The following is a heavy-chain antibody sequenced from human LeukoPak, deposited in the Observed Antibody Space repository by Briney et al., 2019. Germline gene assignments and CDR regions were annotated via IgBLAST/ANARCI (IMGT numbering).Heavy chain of an antibody. Sequence: SETLSLTCTVSGGSISSSDYYWRWIRQHPGKGLEWIGYIYYSGSTYYNPSLKSRVTISLDTSKNQFSLKLTSVTAADTAVYYCARVVATDYYYGMDVWGQGTTVTVSS. CDR1: GGSISSSDYY. CDR3: ARVVATDYYYGMDV. J-gene: IGHJ6*02. D-gene: IGHD6-25*01. CDR2: IYYSGST. V-gene: IGHV4-31*03.